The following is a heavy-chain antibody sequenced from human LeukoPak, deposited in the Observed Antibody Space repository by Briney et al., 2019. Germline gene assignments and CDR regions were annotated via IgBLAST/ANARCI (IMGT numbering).Heavy chain of an antibody. Sequence: SETLSLTCTVSGGSISSTNYYWGWIRQPPGKGLEWIGSIYYSGSTYYNPSLKSRVAISVDMSKNQFSLRLSSVTATDTAVYYCARVLGDGYSDFWGQGTLVTVSS. CDR2: IYYSGST. V-gene: IGHV4-39*07. J-gene: IGHJ4*02. CDR3: ARVLGDGYSDF. CDR1: GGSISSTNYY. D-gene: IGHD3-22*01.